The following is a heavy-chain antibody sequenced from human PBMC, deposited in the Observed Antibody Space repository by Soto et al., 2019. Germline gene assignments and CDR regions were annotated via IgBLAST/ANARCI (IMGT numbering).Heavy chain of an antibody. D-gene: IGHD6-6*01. J-gene: IGHJ6*02. V-gene: IGHV4-34*01. CDR1: GGSFRCYH. CDR2: INHSGST. CDR3: ARGLSSSATFYHYYGMDV. Sequence: PSETLSLTCAVYGGSFRCYHWSWIRQPPGKGLEWIGEINHSGSTNYNPSLKSRVIISLETSKNQFSLILTSVTAADTAVYYCARGLSSSATFYHYYGMDVWGQGTTVTVSS.